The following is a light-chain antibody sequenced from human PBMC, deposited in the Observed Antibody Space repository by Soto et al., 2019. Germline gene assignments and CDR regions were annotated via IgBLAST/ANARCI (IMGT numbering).Light chain of an antibody. CDR1: SSDVGGYNY. V-gene: IGLV2-14*01. J-gene: IGLJ2*01. CDR2: EVS. CDR3: SSYTSSSTVV. Sequence: QSALTPPASVSGSPGQSTTISCTGTSSDVGGYNYVSWYQQHPGKAPKLMIYEVSNRPSGVSNRFSGSKSGNTASLTISGLQAEDEADYYCSSYTSSSTVVFGGGTKVTVL.